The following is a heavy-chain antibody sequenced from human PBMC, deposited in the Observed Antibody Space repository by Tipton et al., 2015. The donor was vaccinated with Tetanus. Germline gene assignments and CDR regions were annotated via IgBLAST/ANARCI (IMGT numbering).Heavy chain of an antibody. J-gene: IGHJ6*04. Sequence: GSLRLSCAASGLTFRSYTMNWVRQAPGKGLQWVSAIRGSSLRPYYADSVKGRFTISRDNSKNTVWLQLNSLRGDDTAIYYCAKEALGVLDVWGKGTPVTVSP. CDR3: AKEALGVLDV. CDR1: GLTFRSYT. CDR2: IRGSSLRP. V-gene: IGHV3-23*01.